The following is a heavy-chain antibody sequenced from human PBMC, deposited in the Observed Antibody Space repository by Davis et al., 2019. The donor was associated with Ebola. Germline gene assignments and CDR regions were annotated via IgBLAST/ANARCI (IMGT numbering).Heavy chain of an antibody. V-gene: IGHV3-23*01. CDR1: GFTFGSYA. CDR2: ISGSGGYT. CDR3: AKGVWYSSGWYQDPQLDY. D-gene: IGHD6-19*01. Sequence: PGGSLRLSCVASGFTFGSYAMSWVRQAPGKGLEWVSLISGSGGYTYYADSVKGRFTISRDNFKNTLYLQMNSLRGEDTAVYYCAKGVWYSSGWYQDPQLDYWGQGTLVTVSS. J-gene: IGHJ4*02.